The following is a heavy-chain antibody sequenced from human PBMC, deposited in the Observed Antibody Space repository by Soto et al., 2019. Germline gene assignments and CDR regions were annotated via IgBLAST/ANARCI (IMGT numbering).Heavy chain of an antibody. CDR3: TRGWNFDY. CDR2: IYYSGAS. Sequence: SETLSLTCTVSGDSISSYYWSWVRQPPGKGLEWIGYIYYSGASNSKPSLRRRISISVDTSKTQFSLQLTSVTAADTAVSFCTRGWNFDYSGQGALVTVSS. CDR1: GDSISSYY. V-gene: IGHV4-59*13. D-gene: IGHD1-1*01. J-gene: IGHJ4*02.